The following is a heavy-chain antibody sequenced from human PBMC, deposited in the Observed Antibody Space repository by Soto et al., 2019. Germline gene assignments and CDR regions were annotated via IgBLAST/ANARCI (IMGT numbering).Heavy chain of an antibody. J-gene: IGHJ6*02. CDR3: ATLEKDYYYYGMHV. D-gene: IGHD1-1*01. CDR1: GGTFSSYT. Sequence: QVQLVQSGAEVKKPGSSVKVSCKASGGTFSSYTISWVRQAPGQGLEWMGRIIPILGIANYAQHCQARVTITADNSTSTAYMELSSLRSEDTAVYYCATLEKDYYYYGMHVWGQGTTVTVSS. CDR2: IIPILGIA. V-gene: IGHV1-69*02.